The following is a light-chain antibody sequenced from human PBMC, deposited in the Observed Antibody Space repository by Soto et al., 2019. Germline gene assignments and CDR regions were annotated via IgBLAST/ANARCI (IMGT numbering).Light chain of an antibody. Sequence: QSALTPPASVSGSPGQSITISCTGTSSDVGGYNYVSWYQHHPGKAPKLMIYDVSNRPSGVSNRFSGSKSGNTASLTISGLQPEDEADYYCCSYTTSNTRQIVFGTGTKVTV. CDR2: DVS. J-gene: IGLJ1*01. CDR1: SSDVGGYNY. CDR3: CSYTTSNTRQIV. V-gene: IGLV2-14*03.